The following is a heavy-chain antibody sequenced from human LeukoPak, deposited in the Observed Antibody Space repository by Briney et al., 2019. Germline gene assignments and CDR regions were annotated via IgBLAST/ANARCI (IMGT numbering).Heavy chain of an antibody. J-gene: IGHJ4*02. D-gene: IGHD5-18*01. Sequence: GGSLRLSCAASGFTFSSYAMSWVRQAPGKGLEWVSAISGSGGSTYCADSVKGRFTISRDNSKNTLYLQMNSLRAEDTAVYYCATHVDTAMVTGFDYWGQGTLVTVSS. CDR1: GFTFSSYA. CDR2: ISGSGGST. V-gene: IGHV3-23*01. CDR3: ATHVDTAMVTGFDY.